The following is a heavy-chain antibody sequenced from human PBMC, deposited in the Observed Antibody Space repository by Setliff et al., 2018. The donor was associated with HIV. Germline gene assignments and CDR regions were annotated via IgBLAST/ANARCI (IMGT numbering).Heavy chain of an antibody. Sequence: LSLTCTLSGDSVTTPYYWGWIRQPPGKGLEWVGSIYHSGATYFTPSLKSRVTLSVDTSKNQFFLRLTSVSAADTGLCFCARHSPVTTEDYMDVWGKGTTVTVSS. CDR1: GDSVTTPYY. D-gene: IGHD4-17*01. CDR2: IYHSGAT. J-gene: IGHJ6*03. CDR3: ARHSPVTTEDYMDV. V-gene: IGHV4-38-2*02.